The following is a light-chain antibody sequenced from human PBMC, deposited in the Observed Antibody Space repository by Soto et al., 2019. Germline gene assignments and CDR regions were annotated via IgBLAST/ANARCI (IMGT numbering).Light chain of an antibody. V-gene: IGKV3-15*01. CDR3: QQYNNWPRT. J-gene: IGKJ1*01. Sequence: EIVMTQSPATLSVTTGESATLSCRASQSVSSNLAWYQQKPGQAPRLLIYGASTRATGIPGRFSGSGSGTEFTLTISSLQSEDFAVYYCQQYNNWPRTFGQGTKVEIK. CDR1: QSVSSN. CDR2: GAS.